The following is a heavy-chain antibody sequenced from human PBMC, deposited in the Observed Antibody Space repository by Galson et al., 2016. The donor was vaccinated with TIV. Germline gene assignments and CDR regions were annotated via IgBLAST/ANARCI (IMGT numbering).Heavy chain of an antibody. CDR2: IDDSGSP. Sequence: SETLSLTCTVSGGSFRGYYWTWIRLPPGKGREWIGEIDDSGSPNSISSLKSRLTMSVDTSRNHFSLKLSSVTAADRGFYYCTRGRIESDSYYNNGFDYWGQGTPVSVSS. J-gene: IGHJ4*02. D-gene: IGHD3-10*01. CDR3: TRGRIESDSYYNNGFDY. V-gene: IGHV4-34*01. CDR1: GGSFRGYY.